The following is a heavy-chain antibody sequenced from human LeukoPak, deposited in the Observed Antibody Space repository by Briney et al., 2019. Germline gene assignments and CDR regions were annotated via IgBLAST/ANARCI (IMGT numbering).Heavy chain of an antibody. CDR3: ARDRLPGIAVAGTVDY. Sequence: ASVKVSCKASGYTFTSYGISWVRQAPGQGLEWMGWISAYNGNTNYAQKLQGRVTMTTDTSTSTAYMELRSLRSDDTAVYYCARDRLPGIAVAGTVDYWGQGTLVTVSS. V-gene: IGHV1-18*01. D-gene: IGHD6-19*01. J-gene: IGHJ4*02. CDR2: ISAYNGNT. CDR1: GYTFTSYG.